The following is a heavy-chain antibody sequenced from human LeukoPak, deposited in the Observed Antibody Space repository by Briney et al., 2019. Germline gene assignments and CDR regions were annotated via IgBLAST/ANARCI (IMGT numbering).Heavy chain of an antibody. CDR3: ARIVGIASRGYFDY. D-gene: IGHD3-10*01. Sequence: SVKDSCKASGGTLSRYAISWVRQAPGQGPEWMGGIIPICGTTNYAQKFQGRVTITADESTSTAYMELSSLRSEDTAVYYCARIVGIASRGYFDYWGQGTLVTVSS. CDR1: GGTLSRYA. CDR2: IIPICGTT. J-gene: IGHJ4*02. V-gene: IGHV1-69*01.